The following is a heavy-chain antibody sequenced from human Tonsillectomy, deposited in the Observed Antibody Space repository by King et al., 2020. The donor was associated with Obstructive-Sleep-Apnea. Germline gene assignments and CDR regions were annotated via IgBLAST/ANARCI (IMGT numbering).Heavy chain of an antibody. CDR2: IYYSGST. CDR1: GGSISSGGYY. D-gene: IGHD2-2*01. J-gene: IGHJ4*02. V-gene: IGHV4-31*03. Sequence: QLQESGPGLVKPSQTLSLTCTVSGGSISSGGYYWSWIRQHPGKGLEWIGYIYYSGSTYYNPSLKSRVTISVDTSKNQFSLKLSSVTAADTAVYYCARGVVVPAAFFDYWGQGTLVTVSS. CDR3: ARGVVVPAAFFDY.